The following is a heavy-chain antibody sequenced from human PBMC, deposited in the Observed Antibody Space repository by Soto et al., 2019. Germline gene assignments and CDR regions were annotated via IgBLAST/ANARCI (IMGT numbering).Heavy chain of an antibody. CDR2: ISSSSSYL. V-gene: IGHV3-21*01. D-gene: IGHD2-15*01. J-gene: IGHJ6*02. CDR3: ATDRGYDAHDYYFNAMDV. Sequence: GGSLRLSCAASGFTFSSYSMNWVRQAPGKVLEWVSSISSSSSYLYYADSVKGRFTISRDNAKNSLYLQMTSLRAEDTAVYYCATDRGYDAHDYYFNAMDVWGQGTTVTV. CDR1: GFTFSSYS.